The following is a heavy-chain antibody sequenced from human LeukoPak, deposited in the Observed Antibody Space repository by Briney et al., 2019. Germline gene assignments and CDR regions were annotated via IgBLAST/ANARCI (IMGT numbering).Heavy chain of an antibody. CDR3: AKVVINGDYGINY. J-gene: IGHJ4*02. CDR1: GFTFSSYG. CDR2: IRYDGSNK. D-gene: IGHD4-17*01. Sequence: GGSLRLSCAASGFTFSSYGMHWVRQAPGKGLEWVAFIRYDGSNKYYADSVKGRFTISRDNSRNTLYLQMNSLRAEDTAVYYCAKVVINGDYGINYWGQGTLVTVSS. V-gene: IGHV3-30*02.